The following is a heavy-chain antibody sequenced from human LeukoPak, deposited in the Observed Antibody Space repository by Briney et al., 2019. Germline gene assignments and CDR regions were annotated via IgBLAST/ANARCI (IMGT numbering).Heavy chain of an antibody. CDR1: GVSIRTSTHY. J-gene: IGHJ4*02. V-gene: IGHV4-39*01. Sequence: AEPLSLTCTVSGVSIRTSTHYWAWIPQPPGKGLEWFARMCYGGSIYYHASLGGRLPLSVVTARNQCSLKLTALAASDTVIFDGGSTSYNADSVKGRFTTSSDNSNNSPYQQTYMPRADETIFYCVAKGRGGGAASLIDFWGQGTLVTVSS. CDR2: MCYGGSI. CDR3: GSTSYNADSVKGRFTTSSDNSNNSPYQQTYMPRADETIFYCVAKGRGGGAASLIDF. D-gene: IGHD2-2*01.